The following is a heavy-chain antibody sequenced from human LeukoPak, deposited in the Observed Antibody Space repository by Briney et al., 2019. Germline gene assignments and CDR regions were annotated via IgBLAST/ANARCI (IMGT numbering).Heavy chain of an antibody. CDR2: IYYSGST. V-gene: IGHV4-30-4*01. D-gene: IGHD1-7*01. CDR1: GGSLSSGDYY. J-gene: IGHJ3*02. CDR3: ARDRQNYLDAFDI. Sequence: SQTLSLTCTVSGGSLSSGDYYWSWIRQPPGTGLEWIGYIYYSGSTYYNPSLKSRVTISVDTSKNQFSLKLSSVTAADTAVYYCARDRQNYLDAFDIWGQGTMVTVSS.